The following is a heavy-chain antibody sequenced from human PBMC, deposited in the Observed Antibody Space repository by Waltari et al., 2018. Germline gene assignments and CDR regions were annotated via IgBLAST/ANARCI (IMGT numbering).Heavy chain of an antibody. CDR2: IHAGGNT. Sequence: EVQLVESGGGLIQPGGSLRTSCEASGFRVSYHYMRWVRQAPGKGLWWVAVIHAGGNTYYGDSVKGRFTISRDISKNTLSLQMNSLTVDDSAMYYCARAGLGSPSQWLQLFDSWGQGTLVTVSS. J-gene: IGHJ4*02. CDR3: ARAGLGSPSQWLQLFDS. CDR1: GFRVSYHY. V-gene: IGHV3-53*01. D-gene: IGHD5-12*01.